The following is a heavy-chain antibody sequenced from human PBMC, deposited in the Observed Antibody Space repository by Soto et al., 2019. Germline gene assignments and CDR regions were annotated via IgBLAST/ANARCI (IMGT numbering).Heavy chain of an antibody. CDR2: ISDSGVT. V-gene: IGHV4-59*01. Sequence: QVQLQESGPRLVKSSETLSLVCSVSGDSIIRSFWGWIRQSPGKGLQYIGYISDSGVTDYDPSLRGRVPISVDTSKNQFSLKLTSVTAADTAVYYCAIGAGDFSEPDSFDIWGQGTMVTVSS. CDR3: AIGAGDFSEPDSFDI. J-gene: IGHJ3*02. D-gene: IGHD3-10*01. CDR1: GDSIIRSF.